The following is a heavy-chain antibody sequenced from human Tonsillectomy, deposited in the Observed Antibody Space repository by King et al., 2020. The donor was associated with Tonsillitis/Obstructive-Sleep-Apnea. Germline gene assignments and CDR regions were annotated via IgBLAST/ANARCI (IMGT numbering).Heavy chain of an antibody. D-gene: IGHD6-19*01. CDR2: ISYDGSNK. Sequence: VQLVESGGGVVQPGRSLRLSCAASGFMFSSHAMHWVRQAPGKGLEWVALISYDGSNKYYADSVKGRFTISRDNSKNTLYLEMNILRTEDTAVYYWARDRSGWPPEYFDYWGQGTLVTVSA. V-gene: IGHV3-30*01. CDR3: ARDRSGWPPEYFDY. J-gene: IGHJ4*02. CDR1: GFMFSSHA.